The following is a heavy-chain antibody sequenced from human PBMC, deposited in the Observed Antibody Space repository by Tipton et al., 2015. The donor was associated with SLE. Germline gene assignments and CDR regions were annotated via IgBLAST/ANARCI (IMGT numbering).Heavy chain of an antibody. D-gene: IGHD2-2*03. Sequence: TLSLTCTVSGDSVSNSYWSWIRQPAGRGLEWIGRIYTGGSANYNPSLRSRVTMSLDTSKKQFSLNLMSVTAADTAVYYCARETWMVFDHWDQGALVTVSS. J-gene: IGHJ4*02. V-gene: IGHV4-4*07. CDR1: GDSVSNSY. CDR2: IYTGGSA. CDR3: ARETWMVFDH.